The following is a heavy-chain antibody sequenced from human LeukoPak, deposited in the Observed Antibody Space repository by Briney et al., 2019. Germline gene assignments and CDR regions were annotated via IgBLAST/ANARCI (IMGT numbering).Heavy chain of an antibody. J-gene: IGHJ4*02. CDR2: INHSGST. V-gene: IGHV4-34*01. Sequence: KPSETLSLTCAVYGGSFSGYYWSWIRQPPGKGLEWIGEINHSGSTNYNPSLKSQVTISVDTSKNQFSLKLSSVAAADTAVYYCARGRYSYGTYYSDYWGQGTLVTVSS. CDR1: GGSFSGYY. D-gene: IGHD5-18*01. CDR3: ARGRYSYGTYYSDY.